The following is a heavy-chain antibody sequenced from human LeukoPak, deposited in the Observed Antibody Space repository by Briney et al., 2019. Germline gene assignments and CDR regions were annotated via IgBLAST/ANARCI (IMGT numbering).Heavy chain of an antibody. V-gene: IGHV3-7*01. CDR1: GFTFRNYC. CDR2: IKQDESEK. J-gene: IGHJ4*02. CDR3: ARVYYQDSGTSYRHLDY. Sequence: GGSLRLSCAASGFTFRNYCMSWVRQVPGKGLEWVASIKQDESEKYFLDSVKGRFTISRDNAENSLYLQMNSLRAEDTAVYYCARVYYQDSGTSYRHLDYWGQGTLVTVSS. D-gene: IGHD3-22*01.